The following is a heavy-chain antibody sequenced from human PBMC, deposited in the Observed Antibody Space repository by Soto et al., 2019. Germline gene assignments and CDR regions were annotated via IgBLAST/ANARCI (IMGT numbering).Heavy chain of an antibody. V-gene: IGHV3-23*01. J-gene: IGHJ4*01. CDR1: EFTFSSYA. CDR3: GSSRAYRDSDLDY. D-gene: IGHD2-21*01. Sequence: PGGSLRLSCAASEFTFSSYAMTWVRQAPGKGLEWVSAISYSGVSTYYADSVKGRFTISRDSSENTLSLQMNSLRVDDTAVYYFGSSRAYRDSDLDYWGQGTLVTVSS. CDR2: ISYSGVST.